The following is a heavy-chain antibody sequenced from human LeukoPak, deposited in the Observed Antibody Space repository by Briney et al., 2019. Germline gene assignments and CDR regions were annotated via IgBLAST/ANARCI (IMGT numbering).Heavy chain of an antibody. CDR2: INPSGGST. V-gene: IGHV1-46*01. CDR3: ARGHLRTIAAADPYGMDV. J-gene: IGHJ6*02. Sequence: ASVKVSCKASGYTFTSYYMHWVRQAPGQGLEWMGIINPSGGSTSYAQKFQGRVTMTRDTSTSTVYMELSSLRSEDTAVYYCARGHLRTIAAADPYGMDVWGQGTTVTVSS. CDR1: GYTFTSYY. D-gene: IGHD6-13*01.